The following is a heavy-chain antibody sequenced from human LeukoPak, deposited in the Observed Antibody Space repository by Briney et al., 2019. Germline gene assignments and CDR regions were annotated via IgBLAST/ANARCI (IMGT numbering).Heavy chain of an antibody. CDR2: IYYSGST. Sequence: SETLSLTCTVSGGSISSHYWSWIRQPPGKGLEWIGYIYYSGSTNYNPSLKSRVTISVDTSKNQFSLKLSSVTAADTAVYYCARVPSAGGRCSYGSYYYYYMDVWGKGTTVTVSS. V-gene: IGHV4-59*11. D-gene: IGHD5-18*01. CDR3: ARVPSAGGRCSYGSYYYYYMDV. J-gene: IGHJ6*03. CDR1: GGSISSHY.